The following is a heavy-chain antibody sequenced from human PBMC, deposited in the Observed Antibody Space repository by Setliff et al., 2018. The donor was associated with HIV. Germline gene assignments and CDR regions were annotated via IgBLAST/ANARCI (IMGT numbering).Heavy chain of an antibody. CDR1: GFTFSSYS. D-gene: IGHD1-26*01. V-gene: IGHV3-30*01. J-gene: IGHJ3*02. CDR2: ISHDGNNK. Sequence: GGSLRLSCAASGFTFSSYSFHWVRQAPGKGLEWVTVISHDGNNKFYADSVKGRFTISRDNSKDTVSLQMTSLTSDDTAMYYCARDRVEAKRGAFDIWGQGTMVTVSS. CDR3: ARDRVEAKRGAFDI.